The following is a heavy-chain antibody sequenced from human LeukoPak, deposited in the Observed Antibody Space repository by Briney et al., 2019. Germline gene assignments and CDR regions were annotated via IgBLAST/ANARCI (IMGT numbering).Heavy chain of an antibody. CDR2: IHLSGRT. CDR1: GGSITTTNW. V-gene: IGHV4-4*02. J-gene: IGHJ4*02. Sequence: QVHLQESGPGLVQPSGTLSLTCGVSGGSITTTNWWSWVRQPPGQGLEWIGEIHLSGRTNYNPSLNSRVTLALDTSKNHLSLSLTSVTAADTAVYYCSRENGAFSPFGYWGQGTLVTVPS. D-gene: IGHD2-8*01. CDR3: SRENGAFSPFGY.